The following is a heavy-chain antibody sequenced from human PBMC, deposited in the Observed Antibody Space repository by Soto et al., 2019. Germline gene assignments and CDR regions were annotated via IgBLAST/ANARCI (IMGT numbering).Heavy chain of an antibody. D-gene: IGHD3-16*01. CDR2: ISGSGGNT. CDR1: GFTFNSYG. Sequence: EVQLLESGGGLVQPGGSLRLSCAASGFTFNSYGMSWVRQAPGKGLEWVSAISGSGGNTFYADSVKGRFTISRDNSKNTLDLQLNSLRAEDTAVYFCAKNRGTPFYFDYWGQGTLVTVSS. V-gene: IGHV3-23*01. J-gene: IGHJ4*02. CDR3: AKNRGTPFYFDY.